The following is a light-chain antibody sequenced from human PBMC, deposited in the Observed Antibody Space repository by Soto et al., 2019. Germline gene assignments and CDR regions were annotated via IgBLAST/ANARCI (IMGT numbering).Light chain of an antibody. CDR2: DTS. J-gene: IGKJ3*01. CDR3: QQRSNWP. V-gene: IGKV3-11*01. Sequence: DIVLTQSPPTLSLSPGERATLSCRASQSVNRFLAWYQQKPGQAPRLLIYDTSNRATGIPARFSGSGSGTAFTLTISSIEPEDFAVYSCRQQRSNWPFGPGTKVDIK. CDR1: QSVNRF.